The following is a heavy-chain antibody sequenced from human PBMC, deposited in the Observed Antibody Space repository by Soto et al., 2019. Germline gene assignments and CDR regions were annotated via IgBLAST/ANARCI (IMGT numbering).Heavy chain of an antibody. Sequence: EVQLVESGGGLVKPGGSLRLSCAASGFTFSSYSMNWVRQAPGKGLEWVSSISSSGSTIYYADSVKGRFTISRDNAKNSLYLQMNSLRAEDTAVYYCSSGSYILRGRRYGMDVWGQGTTVTVSS. CDR2: ISSSGSTI. CDR3: SSGSYILRGRRYGMDV. D-gene: IGHD3-10*01. CDR1: GFTFSSYS. V-gene: IGHV3-21*04. J-gene: IGHJ6*02.